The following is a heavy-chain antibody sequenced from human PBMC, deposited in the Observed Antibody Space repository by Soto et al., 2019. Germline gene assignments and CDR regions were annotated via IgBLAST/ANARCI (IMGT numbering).Heavy chain of an antibody. Sequence: PGGSLRLSCAASGFTFSSYWMSWVRQAPGKGLEWVANIKQDGSEKYYVDSVKGRFTISRDNAKNSLYLQMNSLRAEDTAVYYCARDAVVVVPADINWFDPWGQGTLVTVSS. CDR2: IKQDGSEK. J-gene: IGHJ5*02. CDR3: ARDAVVVVPADINWFDP. V-gene: IGHV3-7*01. CDR1: GFTFSSYW. D-gene: IGHD2-2*01.